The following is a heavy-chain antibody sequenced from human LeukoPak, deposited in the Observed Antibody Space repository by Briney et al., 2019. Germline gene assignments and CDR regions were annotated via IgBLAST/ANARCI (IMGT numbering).Heavy chain of an antibody. CDR3: ARGSYGYIDQ. CDR2: IYLSDNT. V-gene: IGHV4-4*07. J-gene: IGHJ4*02. Sequence: SETLSLTCTVSGGSISNYYWNWIRQPAGKGLEWIGRIYLSDNTNYNSPSLRSRVTMSPDTSMNRFSLKLSSVTAADTAVYYCARGSYGYIDQWGQGLLVTVSS. CDR1: GGSISNYY. D-gene: IGHD3-16*01.